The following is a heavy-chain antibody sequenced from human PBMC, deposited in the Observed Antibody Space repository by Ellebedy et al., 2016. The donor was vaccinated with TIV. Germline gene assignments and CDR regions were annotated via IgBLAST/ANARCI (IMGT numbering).Heavy chain of an antibody. CDR2: IYYSGST. CDR1: GGSISSSSYY. CDR3: ASGTYSSGWYAR. Sequence: SETLSLXCTVSGGSISSSSYYWGWIRQPPGKGLEWIGSIYYSGSTYYNPSLKSRVTISVDTSKNQFSLKLSSVTAADTAVYYCASGTYSSGWYARWGQGTLVTVSS. J-gene: IGHJ4*02. D-gene: IGHD6-19*01. V-gene: IGHV4-39*01.